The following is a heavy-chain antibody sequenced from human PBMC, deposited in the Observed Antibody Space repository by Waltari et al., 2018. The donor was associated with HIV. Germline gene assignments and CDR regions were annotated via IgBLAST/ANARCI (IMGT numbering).Heavy chain of an antibody. V-gene: IGHV1-69*09. D-gene: IGHD3-22*01. J-gene: IGHJ5*02. CDR2: IIHILGIA. CDR1: RGNFSSYL. CDR3: ATPLSGYDSSGYYYH. Sequence: HVQLVQCGEEVKKHGSSAKFSCKASRGNFSSYLTRGVRQPPGQGLEWMGMIIHILGIANYAQKFQGRVTITADKSTSTAYMELSSLRSEDTAVYYCATPLSGYDSSGYYYHWGQGTLVTVSS.